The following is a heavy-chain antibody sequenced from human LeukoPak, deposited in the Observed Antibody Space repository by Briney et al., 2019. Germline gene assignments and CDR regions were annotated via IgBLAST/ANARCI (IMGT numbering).Heavy chain of an antibody. Sequence: SETLSLTCTVPGGSISSYYWSWIRQPPGKGLEWIGYIYYSGSTNYNPSLKSRVTISVDTSKNQFSLKLSSATAADTAVYYCAAMHDFWSGYYDYWGQGTLVTVSS. J-gene: IGHJ4*02. V-gene: IGHV4-59*01. CDR3: AAMHDFWSGYYDY. D-gene: IGHD3-3*01. CDR1: GGSISSYY. CDR2: IYYSGST.